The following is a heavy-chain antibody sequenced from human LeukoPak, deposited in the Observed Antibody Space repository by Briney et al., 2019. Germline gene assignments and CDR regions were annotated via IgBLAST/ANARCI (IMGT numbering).Heavy chain of an antibody. V-gene: IGHV4-59*08. CDR1: GGSISSYY. CDR2: IYYTGST. D-gene: IGHD3-22*01. J-gene: IGHJ6*02. CDR3: ARLWYYDSSGLGYYYYYGMDV. Sequence: SETLSLTCTVSGGSISSYYWSWIRQPPGKGLEWIAYIYYTGSTNYNPSLKSRVTISVDTSKNQFSLKLSSVTAADTAVYYCARLWYYDSSGLGYYYYYGMDVWGQGTTVTVSS.